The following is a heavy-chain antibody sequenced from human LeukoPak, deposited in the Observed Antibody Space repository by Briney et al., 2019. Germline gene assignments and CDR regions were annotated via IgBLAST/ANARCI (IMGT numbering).Heavy chain of an antibody. V-gene: IGHV3-23*01. CDR2: ISGSGGST. CDR1: GFTFSSYA. D-gene: IGHD3-10*01. J-gene: IGHJ4*02. CDR3: AKVMTRTMVRGVPPSDY. Sequence: GGSLRLSCAASGFTFSSYAMSWVRQAPGKGLEWVSAISGSGGSTYYADSVKGRFTISRDNSKNTLCLQMNSLRAEDTAVYYCAKVMTRTMVRGVPPSDYWGQGTLVTVSS.